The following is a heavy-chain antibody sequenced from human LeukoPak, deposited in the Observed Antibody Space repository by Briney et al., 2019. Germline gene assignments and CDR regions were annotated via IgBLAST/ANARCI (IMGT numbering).Heavy chain of an antibody. Sequence: SVKVSCKASGGTFSSYAISWVRQAPGQGLGWVGRIIPILGIANYAQKFQGRVTITADKSTSTAYMELSSLRSEDTAVYYCARVNVDTAMALDYWGQGTLVTVSS. CDR2: IIPILGIA. CDR1: GGTFSSYA. D-gene: IGHD5-18*01. V-gene: IGHV1-69*04. J-gene: IGHJ4*02. CDR3: ARVNVDTAMALDY.